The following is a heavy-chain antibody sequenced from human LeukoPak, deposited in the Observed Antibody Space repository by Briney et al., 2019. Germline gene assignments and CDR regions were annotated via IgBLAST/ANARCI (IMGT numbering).Heavy chain of an antibody. CDR1: GFSLSTSGVG. CDR2: IYWDDDK. CDR3: AHTTYYYDSSGYYLDAFDI. D-gene: IGHD3-22*01. Sequence: SGPTLVNPTQTLTLTCTFSGFSLSTSGVGVGWIRQPPGKALEWLALIYWDDDKRYSPSLKSRLTITKDTSKNQVVLTMTNMDPVDTATYYCAHTTYYYDSSGYYLDAFDIWGQGTMATVSS. V-gene: IGHV2-5*02. J-gene: IGHJ3*02.